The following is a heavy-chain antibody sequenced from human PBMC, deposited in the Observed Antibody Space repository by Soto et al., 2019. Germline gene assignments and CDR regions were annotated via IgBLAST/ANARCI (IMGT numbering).Heavy chain of an antibody. CDR1: GFTFSSYS. CDR3: ARAFDYGDYPVDEIFDY. J-gene: IGHJ4*02. Sequence: PGGSLRLSCAASGFTFSSYSMNWVRQAPGKGLEWVSSISSSSSYIYYADSVKGRFTISRDNAKNSLYLQMNSLRAEDTAVYYCARAFDYGDYPVDEIFDYWGQXTLVTSPQ. D-gene: IGHD4-17*01. V-gene: IGHV3-21*01. CDR2: ISSSSSYI.